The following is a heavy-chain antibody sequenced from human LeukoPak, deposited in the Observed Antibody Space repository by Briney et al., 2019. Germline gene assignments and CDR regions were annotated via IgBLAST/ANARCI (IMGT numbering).Heavy chain of an antibody. CDR1: GFTFSSYG. J-gene: IGHJ4*02. V-gene: IGHV3-30*02. Sequence: PGGSLRLSCAASGFTFSSYGMHWVRQAPGKGLEWVAFIRYDGSNKYYADSVKGRFTISRDNSKNTLYLQMNSLRAEDTAVYYCAKDTLNCSGTSCYNDYYFDYWGQGTLVTVSS. D-gene: IGHD2-2*01. CDR3: AKDTLNCSGTSCYNDYYFDY. CDR2: IRYDGSNK.